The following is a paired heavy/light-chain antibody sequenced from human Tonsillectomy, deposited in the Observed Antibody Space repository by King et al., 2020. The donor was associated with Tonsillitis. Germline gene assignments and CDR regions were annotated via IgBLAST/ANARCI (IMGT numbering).Light chain of an antibody. Sequence: SYVLTQPLSVSVAPGKTAMITCGGNNIGSKSVHWYQQRPGQAPVLVIYHNSDRPSEIPERFSGSNSGNTATLTISRVEAGDEADYYCQVWDSSSDHVVFGGGTKLTVL. CDR2: HNS. J-gene: IGLJ3*02. CDR1: NIGSKS. V-gene: IGLV3-21*01. CDR3: QVWDSSSDHVV.
Heavy chain of an antibody. CDR2: IKQDGSEQ. CDR1: GFTFSNYW. CDR3: ARGNELLPGDSLHSYYGMVV. Sequence: EVQLVESGGGLVQPGGSLRLSCVASGFTFSNYWMSWVRQAPGKGLEWVANIKQDGSEQYYVDSVRGRFTISRDNAKNSLYLEMNSLRAEDTAVYYCARGNELLPGDSLHSYYGMVVWGQGTTVTVSS. V-gene: IGHV3-7*03. D-gene: IGHD3-22*01. J-gene: IGHJ6*02.